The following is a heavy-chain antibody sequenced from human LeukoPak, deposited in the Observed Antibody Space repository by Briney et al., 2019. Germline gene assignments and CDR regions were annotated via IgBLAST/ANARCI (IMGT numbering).Heavy chain of an antibody. CDR1: GFTFSSYA. D-gene: IGHD1-1*01. CDR3: ARAPGYGAAYYFDY. CDR2: ISYDGSNK. J-gene: IGHJ4*02. V-gene: IGHV3-30*04. Sequence: GGSLRLSCAASGFTFSSYAMHWVRQAPGKGLEWVAVISYDGSNKYYADSVKGRFTISRDNSKNTLYLQMNSLRAEDTAVYYCARAPGYGAAYYFDYWGQGTLVTVSS.